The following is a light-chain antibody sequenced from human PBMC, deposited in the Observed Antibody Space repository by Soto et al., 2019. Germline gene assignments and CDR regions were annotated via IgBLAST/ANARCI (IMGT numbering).Light chain of an antibody. V-gene: IGKV1-5*03. Sequence: DIQMTQSPSTLSGSVGDRVTITCRASQTISSWLAWYQQKPGKAPKLLIYKASTLKSGVPSRFSGSGSGTEFTPTISSLQPDDFATYYCQHYNSYSEAFGQVTKVDIK. CDR2: KAS. CDR1: QTISSW. J-gene: IGKJ1*01. CDR3: QHYNSYSEA.